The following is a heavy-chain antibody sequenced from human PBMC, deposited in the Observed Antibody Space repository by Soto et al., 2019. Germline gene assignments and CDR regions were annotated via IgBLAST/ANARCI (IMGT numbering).Heavy chain of an antibody. CDR1: GFTFSTYW. J-gene: IGHJ4*02. CDR2: IKTDGSVT. V-gene: IGHV3-74*01. Sequence: EVQLVESGGGLLQPGGSLRLSCAASGFTFSTYWMHWVRQAPGKGLVWVSRIKTDGSVTTYADSVKGRFTISRDNAKNTLYLQMNTLRAEDTAVYYCARDLGGSHDYWGRGTLVPVSS. CDR3: ARDLGGSHDY. D-gene: IGHD3-16*01.